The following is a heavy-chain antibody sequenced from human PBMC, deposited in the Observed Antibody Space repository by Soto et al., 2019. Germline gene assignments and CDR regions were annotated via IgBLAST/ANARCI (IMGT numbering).Heavy chain of an antibody. V-gene: IGHV4-59*08. CDR1: GGSISSYY. D-gene: IGHD7-27*01. Sequence: SETLSLTCTVSGGSISSYYWSWIRQPPGKGLEWIGYIYYSGRTKYNPSIKSQVNISVDKSKNQFSLKLSSVTAADTAVYYCARRWGRTFDYWGQGTLVTVSS. CDR3: ARRWGRTFDY. CDR2: IYYSGRT. J-gene: IGHJ4*02.